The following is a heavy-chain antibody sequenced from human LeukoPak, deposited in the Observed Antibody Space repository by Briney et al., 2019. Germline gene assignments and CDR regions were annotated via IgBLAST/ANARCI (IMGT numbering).Heavy chain of an antibody. CDR1: GGSISSYY. CDR2: IYYSGST. J-gene: IGHJ5*02. CDR3: ARVDYSGYDTRGWFDP. D-gene: IGHD5-12*01. V-gene: IGHV4-59*01. Sequence: PSGTLSLTCAATGGSISSYYWSWIRQPPGKGLEWIGCIYYSGSTNYNPSLKSRVTISVDTSKTQFSLKLSSVTAADTAVYYCARVDYSGYDTRGWFDPWGQGTLVTVSS.